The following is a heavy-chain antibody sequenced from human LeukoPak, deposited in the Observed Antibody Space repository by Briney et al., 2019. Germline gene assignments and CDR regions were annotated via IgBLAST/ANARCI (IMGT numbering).Heavy chain of an antibody. Sequence: GGSLRLSCTTSGFTFSTYGMHWVRQAPGKGLERVAVIWYDGTNRYYADSVKGRFTISRDNSKNTLYLQMNSMRAEDTAVYYCARDQDRAFDIWGQGTMVTVSS. J-gene: IGHJ3*02. CDR2: IWYDGTNR. CDR3: ARDQDRAFDI. CDR1: GFTFSTYG. V-gene: IGHV3-33*01.